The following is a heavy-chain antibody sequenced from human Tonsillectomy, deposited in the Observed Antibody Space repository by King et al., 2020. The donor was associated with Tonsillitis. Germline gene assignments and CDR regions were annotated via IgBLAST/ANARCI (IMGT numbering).Heavy chain of an antibody. CDR2: ISYDGSNE. CDR3: AKTPRDSSGYYYWDWYFDL. V-gene: IGHV3-30*18. CDR1: GFTFSRYG. J-gene: IGHJ2*01. Sequence: VQLVESGGGVVQPGRSLRLSCAASGFTFSRYGMHWVRQAPGKGLEWVAVISYDGSNEYYTDSVKGRFTISRDNSKNTLYLQMNSLRAEDTAVYYCAKTPRDSSGYYYWDWYFDLWGRGTLVTVSS. D-gene: IGHD3-22*01.